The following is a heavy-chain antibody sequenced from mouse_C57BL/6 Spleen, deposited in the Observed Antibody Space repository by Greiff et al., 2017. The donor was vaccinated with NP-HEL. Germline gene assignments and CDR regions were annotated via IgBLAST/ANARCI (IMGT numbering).Heavy chain of an antibody. CDR3: ARSYDYDGGFDY. D-gene: IGHD2-4*01. V-gene: IGHV1-26*01. J-gene: IGHJ2*01. CDR2: INPNNGGT. Sequence: EVQLQQSGPELVKPGASVKISCKASGYTFTDYYMNWVKQSHGKSLEWIGDINPNNGGTSYNQKFKGKATLTVDKSSSTAYMELRSLTSEDSAVYYCARSYDYDGGFDYWGQGTTLTVSS. CDR1: GYTFTDYY.